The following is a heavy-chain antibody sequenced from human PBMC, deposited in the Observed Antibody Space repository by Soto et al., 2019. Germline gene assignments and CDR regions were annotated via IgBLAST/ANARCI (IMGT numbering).Heavy chain of an antibody. D-gene: IGHD6-19*01. CDR3: ATAGGLGAVAAYY. CDR2: IYHSGST. J-gene: IGHJ4*02. Sequence: QLQLQESGSGLVKPSQTLSLTCAVSGGSINNGGYSWSWIRQPPGKGLEWIGYIYHSGSTYYNPSLKSRVTISVDRAKNQFSLKLSSVTAADTAVYYCATAGGLGAVAAYYWGQGTLVTVSS. V-gene: IGHV4-30-2*01. CDR1: GGSINNGGYS.